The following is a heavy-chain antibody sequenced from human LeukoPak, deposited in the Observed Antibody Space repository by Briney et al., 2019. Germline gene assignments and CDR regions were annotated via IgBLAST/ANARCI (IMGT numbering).Heavy chain of an antibody. CDR1: GGSISSGDYY. D-gene: IGHD4-23*01. V-gene: IGHV4-30-4*01. Sequence: PSETLSLTCTVSGGSISSGDYYWSWIRQPPGKRLEWIGYIYYSGSTYYNPSLKSRVTISVDTSKNQFSLKLSSVTAADTAVYYCARDQWEGLTGTTTLVAFDIWGQGTMVTVSS. J-gene: IGHJ3*02. CDR3: ARDQWEGLTGTTTLVAFDI. CDR2: IYYSGST.